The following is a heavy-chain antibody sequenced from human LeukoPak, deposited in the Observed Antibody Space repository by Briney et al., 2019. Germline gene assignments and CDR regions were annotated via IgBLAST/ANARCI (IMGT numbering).Heavy chain of an antibody. CDR1: SGSITGYY. D-gene: IGHD3-22*01. J-gene: IGHJ3*02. V-gene: IGHV4-4*08. Sequence: SETLSLTCTVSSGSITGYYWSWIRQPPGKGLEWIGYVYATGTTNYNPSLKTRATISIDTSKNQFSLKLSSVTAADTAVYFCARGPYSYDSSGAFDIWGQGTMVTVSS. CDR3: ARGPYSYDSSGAFDI. CDR2: VYATGTT.